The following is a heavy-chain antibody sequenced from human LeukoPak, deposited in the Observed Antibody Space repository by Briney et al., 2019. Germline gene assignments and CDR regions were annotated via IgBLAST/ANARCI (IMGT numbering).Heavy chain of an antibody. J-gene: IGHJ4*02. CDR3: ARLGRWLHRVDY. Sequence: SETLSLTCAVSGYSISSGYYWGWIRQPPGKGLEWIGSIYHSGSTYYNPSLKSRVTISVDTSKNQFSLKLSSVTAAATAVYYCARLGRWLHRVDYWGQGTLVTVSS. D-gene: IGHD5-24*01. CDR2: IYHSGST. V-gene: IGHV4-38-2*01. CDR1: GYSISSGYY.